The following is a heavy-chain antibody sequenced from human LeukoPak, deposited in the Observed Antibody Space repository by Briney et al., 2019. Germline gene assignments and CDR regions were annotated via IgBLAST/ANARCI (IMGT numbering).Heavy chain of an antibody. CDR1: GGSFSGYY. V-gene: IGHV4-4*07. CDR2: IYTSGST. D-gene: IGHD3-22*01. J-gene: IGHJ4*02. Sequence: SETLSLIYAVYGGSFSGYYWSWIRQPAGKGLEWIGRIYTSGSTSYNPSLKSRVTMSVDTSKNQFSLKLNSVTAADTAVYYCAREFYYDAYYFDYWGQGALVTVSS. CDR3: AREFYYDAYYFDY.